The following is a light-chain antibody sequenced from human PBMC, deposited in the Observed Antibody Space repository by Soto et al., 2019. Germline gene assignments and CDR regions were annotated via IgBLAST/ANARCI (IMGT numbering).Light chain of an antibody. Sequence: QSALTQPASVSGSPVHSSTISCTGTSIDIGGHNAVSWYQQYSGEDPRLLIDDVTSRAAGFSNRFSASKSGNTASLTISGLQAEDEADYYCSSYVTDGSYVLGPGTKVTVL. J-gene: IGLJ1*01. CDR1: SIDIGGHNA. CDR2: DVT. CDR3: SSYVTDGSYV. V-gene: IGLV2-14*01.